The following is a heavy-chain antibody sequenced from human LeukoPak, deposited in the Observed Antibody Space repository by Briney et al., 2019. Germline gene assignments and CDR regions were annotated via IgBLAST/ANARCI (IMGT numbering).Heavy chain of an antibody. CDR3: AKDRSGMEYNFDF. Sequence: GGSLRLSCAASGFTFNTYGMHWVRQTPGKGLEWLSLISYDGTKTWYADSMTGRFTISRDNSQNTLYLQMDTLRPEDSAIYYCAKDRSGMEYNFDFWGQGALVTVSS. V-gene: IGHV3-30*18. CDR1: GFTFNTYG. CDR2: ISYDGTKT. J-gene: IGHJ4*02. D-gene: IGHD3-3*01.